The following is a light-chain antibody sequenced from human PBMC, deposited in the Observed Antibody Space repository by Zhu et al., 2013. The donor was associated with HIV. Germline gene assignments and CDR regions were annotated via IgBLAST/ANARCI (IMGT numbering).Light chain of an antibody. CDR2: GAS. J-gene: IGKJ3*01. Sequence: DIQMTQSPSSLSAFIGDRVTITCRASQSISTYLNWYQHKPGKAPKLLISGASSLQTGVPSRFRGSGSGTDFTLTINCLQSEDFATYYCQQYYSYPFTFGPGTKVDIK. V-gene: IGKV1-39*01. CDR3: QQYYSYPFT. CDR1: QSISTY.